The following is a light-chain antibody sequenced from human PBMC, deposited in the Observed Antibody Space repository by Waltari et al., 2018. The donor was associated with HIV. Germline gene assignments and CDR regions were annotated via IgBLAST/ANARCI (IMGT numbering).Light chain of an antibody. CDR1: SSNIGSNY. CDR3: LSWDDSLRVWV. V-gene: IGLV1-47*01. CDR2: RNN. J-gene: IGLJ3*02. Sequence: QSVVTQSPSASGTPGQRVTISCSGSSSNIGSNYVYWYQQLPGTAPKLLIHRNNQRPSGVPDRFSASKSGTSASLAISGLRSEDEADYYCLSWDDSLRVWVFGGGTKVTVL.